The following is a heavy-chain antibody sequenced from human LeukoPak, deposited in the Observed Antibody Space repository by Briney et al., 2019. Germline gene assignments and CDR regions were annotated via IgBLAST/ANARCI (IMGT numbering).Heavy chain of an antibody. CDR3: ARGELAPRRYYMDV. D-gene: IGHD3-10*01. CDR2: MYYSGST. CDR1: GGSMRSYY. V-gene: IGHV4-59*01. J-gene: IGHJ6*03. Sequence: SSETLSLTCTVSGGSMRSYYWNWIRQPPGKGLEWIGYMYYSGSTNYNPSLKGRVTISVDTSKNQFSLKLSSVTAADTAVYYCARGELAPRRYYMDVWGKGTTVTVSS.